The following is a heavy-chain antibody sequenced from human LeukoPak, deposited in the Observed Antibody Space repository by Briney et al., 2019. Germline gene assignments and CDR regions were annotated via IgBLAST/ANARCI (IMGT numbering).Heavy chain of an antibody. CDR1: GYSISSGYY. CDR3: ARGRGEGRGISMIRGVRAPSYNWFDP. CDR2: ISNTGDT. Sequence: SETLSLTCTVSGYSISSGYYWGWIRQPPGKGLEWIGSISNTGDTYYNPSLESRVTVSVDTSKNQFSLKLSSVAAVDTAVYYCARGRGEGRGISMIRGVRAPSYNWFDPWGHGTLVTVSS. J-gene: IGHJ5*02. V-gene: IGHV4-38-2*02. D-gene: IGHD3-10*01.